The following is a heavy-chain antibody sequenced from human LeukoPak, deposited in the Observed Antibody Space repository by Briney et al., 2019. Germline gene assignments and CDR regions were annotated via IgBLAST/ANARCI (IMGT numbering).Heavy chain of an antibody. CDR3: ARDFPLYYYDSSGYYPDGGYFDY. V-gene: IGHV3-30-3*01. Sequence: PGGSLRLSCAASGFTFSSYAMHWVRQAPGKGLEWVAVISYDGSNKYYADSVKGRFTISRDNSKNTLYLQMNSLRAEDTAVYYCARDFPLYYYDSSGYYPDGGYFDYWGQGTLVTVSS. CDR1: GFTFSSYA. CDR2: ISYDGSNK. J-gene: IGHJ4*02. D-gene: IGHD3-22*01.